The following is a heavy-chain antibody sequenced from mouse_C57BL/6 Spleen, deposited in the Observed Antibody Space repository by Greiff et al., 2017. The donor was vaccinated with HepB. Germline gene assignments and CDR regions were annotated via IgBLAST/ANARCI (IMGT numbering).Heavy chain of an antibody. Sequence: VHVKQSGPELVKPGASVKISCKASGYSFTDYNMNWVKQSNGKSLEWIGVINPNYGTTSYNQKFKGKATLTVDQSSSTAYMQLNSLTSEDSAVYYCARRGDSSGFFDYWGQGTTLTVSS. J-gene: IGHJ2*01. CDR2: INPNYGTT. D-gene: IGHD3-2*02. CDR1: GYSFTDYN. CDR3: ARRGDSSGFFDY. V-gene: IGHV1-39*01.